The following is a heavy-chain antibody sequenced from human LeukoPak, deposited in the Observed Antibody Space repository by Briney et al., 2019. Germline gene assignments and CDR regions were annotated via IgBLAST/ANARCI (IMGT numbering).Heavy chain of an antibody. Sequence: GASVKVSCKASGYTFTGYYMHWVRQAPGQGLEWMGWINPNSGGTNYAQKFQGRVTMTRDTSISTAYMELSRLRSDDTAVYYCARDIPEGIAAAGTLGGIWGQGTMVTVSS. CDR2: INPNSGGT. D-gene: IGHD6-13*01. J-gene: IGHJ3*02. CDR1: GYTFTGYY. CDR3: ARDIPEGIAAAGTLGGI. V-gene: IGHV1-2*02.